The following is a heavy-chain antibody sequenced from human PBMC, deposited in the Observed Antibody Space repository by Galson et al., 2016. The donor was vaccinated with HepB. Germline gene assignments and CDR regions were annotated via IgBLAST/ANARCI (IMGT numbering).Heavy chain of an antibody. Sequence: SVKVSCKASGYTFTSYDLHWVRQAPGQGLEWMGIINASGGRTSYTQNFQGRVTMTRDTSTSTVYMELSSLRSEDTAVYYCARDGGESPVYFFDYWGQGTLVTVSS. D-gene: IGHD3-16*01. J-gene: IGHJ4*02. CDR2: INASGGRT. V-gene: IGHV1-46*01. CDR1: GYTFTSYD. CDR3: ARDGGESPVYFFDY.